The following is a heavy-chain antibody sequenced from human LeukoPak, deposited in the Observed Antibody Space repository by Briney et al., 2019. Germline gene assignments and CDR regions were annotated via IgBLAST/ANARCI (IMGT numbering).Heavy chain of an antibody. CDR1: GFTVSSNY. J-gene: IGHJ4*02. D-gene: IGHD5-12*01. Sequence: GGSLGLSCAVSGFTVSSNYMNWVRQAPGKGLEWVSVIYSGGSTYYADSVKGRFTISRDNSKNTLYLQMNSLRAEDTAVYYCARDLGYSAYGAFDYWGQGTLVTVSS. CDR3: ARDLGYSAYGAFDY. V-gene: IGHV3-53*01. CDR2: IYSGGST.